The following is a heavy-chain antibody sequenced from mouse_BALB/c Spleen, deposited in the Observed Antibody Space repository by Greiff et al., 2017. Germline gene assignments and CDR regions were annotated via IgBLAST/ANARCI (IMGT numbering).Heavy chain of an antibody. CDR2: IDPSDSYT. J-gene: IGHJ2*01. Sequence: QVQLQQPGAELVKPGASVKLSCKASGYTFTSYWMHWVKQRPGQGLEWIGEIDPSDSYTNYNQKFKGKATLTVDKSSSTAYMQLSSLTSEDSAVYYCARSRSFDYWGQGTTLTVSS. V-gene: IGHV1-69*02. CDR1: GYTFTSYW. CDR3: ARSRSFDY. D-gene: IGHD2-14*01.